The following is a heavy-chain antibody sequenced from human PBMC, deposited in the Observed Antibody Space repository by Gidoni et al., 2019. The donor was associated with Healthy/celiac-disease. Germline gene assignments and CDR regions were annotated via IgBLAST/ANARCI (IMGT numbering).Heavy chain of an antibody. CDR2: ISGRGGST. D-gene: IGHD3-22*01. J-gene: IGHJ4*02. Sequence: VQLLESGGGLVQPGGSLRLSCAASGSPFSRYAMSWVRPAPGKGMEWVSAISGRGGSTYYADSVKGRFTISRDNSKNTLYLQMNSLRAEDTAVYYCAKDYYYGSSGYYYWGQGTLVTVSS. V-gene: IGHV3-23*01. CDR1: GSPFSRYA. CDR3: AKDYYYGSSGYYY.